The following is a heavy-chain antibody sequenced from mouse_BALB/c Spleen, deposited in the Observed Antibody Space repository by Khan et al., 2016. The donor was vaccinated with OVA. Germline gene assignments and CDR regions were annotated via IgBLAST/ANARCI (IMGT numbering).Heavy chain of an antibody. Sequence: EVQLQESGAELVRSGASVKLSCTASGFNIKDYYLHWVKQRPKQGLEWIGWIDPENGDTEYAPKFKGKATLTADTSSNTVYIQLSSLPSEDTAVFYCNSADVRFAYWGQGTLVTVSA. CDR1: GFNIKDYY. CDR3: NSADVRFAY. V-gene: IGHV14-4*02. J-gene: IGHJ3*01. D-gene: IGHD6-1*01. CDR2: IDPENGDT.